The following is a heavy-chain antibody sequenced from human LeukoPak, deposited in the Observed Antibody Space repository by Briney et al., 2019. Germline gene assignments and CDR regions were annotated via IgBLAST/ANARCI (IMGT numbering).Heavy chain of an antibody. CDR3: ARGTYYYDTSGLYYFDS. D-gene: IGHD3-22*01. CDR1: SSSISSYY. Sequence: PSETLSLTCTVSSSSISSYYWGWIRQPPGKGLEWIGCIYDSGKTNYNASLKSRVTISVDTSKNQFSLKLTSVTAADTAVYYCARGTYYYDTSGLYYFDSWGQGTLVTVSS. J-gene: IGHJ4*02. V-gene: IGHV4-59*01. CDR2: IYDSGKT.